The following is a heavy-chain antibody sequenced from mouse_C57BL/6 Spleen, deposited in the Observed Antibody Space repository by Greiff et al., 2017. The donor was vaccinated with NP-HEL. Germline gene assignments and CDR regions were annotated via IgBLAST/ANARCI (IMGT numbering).Heavy chain of an antibody. CDR1: GYAFTNYL. J-gene: IGHJ2*01. CDR2: INPGSGGT. Sequence: QVQLKQSGAELVRPGTSVKVSCKASGYAFTNYLIEWVKQRPGQGLEWIGVINPGSGGTNYNEKFKGKATLTADKSSSTAYMQLSSLTSEDSAVYFCARGVDGYYGGNFDYWGQGTTLTVSS. D-gene: IGHD2-3*01. V-gene: IGHV1-54*01. CDR3: ARGVDGYYGGNFDY.